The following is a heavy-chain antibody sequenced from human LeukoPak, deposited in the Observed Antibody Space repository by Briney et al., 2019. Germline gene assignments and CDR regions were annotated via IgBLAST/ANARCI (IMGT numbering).Heavy chain of an antibody. D-gene: IGHD3-10*01. J-gene: IGHJ5*02. CDR1: GFTFSSYW. V-gene: IGHV3-74*01. CDR3: ARDTVLWFGESYDPYNWFDP. Sequence: PGGSLRLSCAASGFTFSSYWMHWVRQAPGKGLVWVSRINSDGSSTSYADSVKGRFTISRDNAKNTLYPQMNSLRAEDTAVYYCARDTVLWFGESYDPYNWFDPWGQGTLVTVSS. CDR2: INSDGSST.